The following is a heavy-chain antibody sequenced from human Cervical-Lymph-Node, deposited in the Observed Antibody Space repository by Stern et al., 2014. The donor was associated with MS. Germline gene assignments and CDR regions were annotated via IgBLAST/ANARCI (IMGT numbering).Heavy chain of an antibody. CDR1: GGSFSDYY. D-gene: IGHD6-13*01. J-gene: IGHJ4*02. V-gene: IGHV4-34*01. CDR2: INHNGDN. CDR3: ARGPQHSSWYFPFDY. Sequence: QVQLQQWGAGLLKPSETLSLTCGVSGGSFSDYYWSWIRQAPGKGLEWIGEINHNGDNNYNPSLKRRVSLSVDTSKSQFSLKLSSVTAADTSVYYCARGPQHSSWYFPFDYWGQGTLVTVSS.